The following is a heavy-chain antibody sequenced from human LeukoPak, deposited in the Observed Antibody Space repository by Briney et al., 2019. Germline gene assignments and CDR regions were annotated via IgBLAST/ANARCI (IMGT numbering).Heavy chain of an antibody. CDR3: AKRSSGYYPDY. V-gene: IGHV3-30*18. J-gene: IGHJ4*02. CDR1: GFTFSSYG. D-gene: IGHD3-22*01. Sequence: GRSLRLSCAASGFTFSSYGMHWVRQAPGKGLEWVAVISYDGSNKYYADSVKGRFTISRDNSKNTLYLQMNSLRAEDTAVYYCAKRSSGYYPDYWGQGTLGTVSS. CDR2: ISYDGSNK.